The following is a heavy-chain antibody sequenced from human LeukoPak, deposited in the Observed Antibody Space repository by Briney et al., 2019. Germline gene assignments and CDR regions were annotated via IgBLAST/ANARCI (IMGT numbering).Heavy chain of an antibody. V-gene: IGHV4-59*01. CDR2: IYYCWSA. CDR1: GGSISSYY. D-gene: IGHD1-26*01. CDR3: ARASSGSYYGALNYYYYYYMDV. J-gene: IGHJ6*03. Sequence: SETLSLTCTVSGGSISSYYYSWIRQPPPPGLELMGFIYYCWSANSNPTLNSRVTISVDTSKNQFSLRLSSVTAADTAVYYYARASSGSYYGALNYYYYYYMDVWGKGTTVTISS.